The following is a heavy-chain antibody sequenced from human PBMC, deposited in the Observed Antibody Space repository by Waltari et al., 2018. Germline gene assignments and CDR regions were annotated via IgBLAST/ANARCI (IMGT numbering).Heavy chain of an antibody. CDR3: AKDAFGNTYLDF. Sequence: QVNLVESGGGVVQPGGSLRLSCATAGFTFSTFGMHWARQAPGKVLEWVALIWFDGSDKFYADSVRGRFTISRDNSARTLYLDMDSLRLDDTAMYYCAKDAFGNTYLDFWGQGTLVTVSS. D-gene: IGHD2-2*02. CDR2: IWFDGSDK. CDR1: GFTFSTFG. V-gene: IGHV3-30*02. J-gene: IGHJ4*02.